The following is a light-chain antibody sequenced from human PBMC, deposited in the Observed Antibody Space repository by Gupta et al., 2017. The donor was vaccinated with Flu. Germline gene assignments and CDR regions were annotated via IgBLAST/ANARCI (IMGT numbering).Light chain of an antibody. CDR2: DAS. J-gene: IGKJ5*01. CDR3: QQCTIWPQIT. Sequence: ATLSVSPGERATLSCRASQSISNYLAWYQQKPGQAPRLLIYDASNRATGIPARFSGSGSGTDFTLTISGLEPEDFAVYYCQQCTIWPQITFGQGTRLEIK. V-gene: IGKV3-11*01. CDR1: QSISNY.